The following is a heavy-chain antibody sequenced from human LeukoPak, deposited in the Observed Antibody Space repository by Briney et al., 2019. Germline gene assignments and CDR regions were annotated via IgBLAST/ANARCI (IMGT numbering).Heavy chain of an antibody. CDR1: GGSISSYY. Sequence: SETLSLTCTVSGGSISSYYWSWIRQPPGKGLEWIGYIYYSGSTNYNPSLKSRVTISVDTSKNQFSLKLSSVTAADTAVYYCARSIRSGYGGDAFDIWGQGTMVTVSS. D-gene: IGHD5-12*01. V-gene: IGHV4-59*01. CDR3: ARSIRSGYGGDAFDI. J-gene: IGHJ3*02. CDR2: IYYSGST.